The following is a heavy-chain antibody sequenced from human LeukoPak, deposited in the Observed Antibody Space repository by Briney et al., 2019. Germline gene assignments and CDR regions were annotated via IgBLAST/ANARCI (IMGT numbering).Heavy chain of an antibody. D-gene: IGHD6-13*01. V-gene: IGHV3-23*01. CDR1: GFTFSSFA. CDR2: ISGSGGTT. CDR3: ARALYNTSSWYWEYYYYMDV. J-gene: IGHJ6*03. Sequence: PGGSLRLSCAASGFTFSSFAMTWVRQAPGKGLEWVSAISGSGGTTYYADSVKGRFTISRDNAKSSLFLQMNSLRAEDTAVYYCARALYNTSSWYWEYYYYMDVWGKGTTVTVSS.